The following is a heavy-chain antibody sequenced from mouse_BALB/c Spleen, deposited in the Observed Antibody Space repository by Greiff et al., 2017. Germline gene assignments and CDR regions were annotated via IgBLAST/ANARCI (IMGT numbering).Heavy chain of an antibody. Sequence: VQLQQSGPELVKPGASVKISCKASGYSFTGYYMHWVKQSHVKSLEWIGRINPYNGATSYNQNFKDKASLTVDKSSSTAYMELHSLTSEDSAVYYCARRLLRHYYAMDYWGQGTSVTVSS. CDR3: ARRLLRHYYAMDY. CDR2: INPYNGAT. J-gene: IGHJ4*01. V-gene: IGHV1-31*01. D-gene: IGHD1-2*01. CDR1: GYSFTGYY.